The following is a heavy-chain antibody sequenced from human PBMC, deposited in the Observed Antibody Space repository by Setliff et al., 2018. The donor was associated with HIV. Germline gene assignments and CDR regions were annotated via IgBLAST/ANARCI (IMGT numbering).Heavy chain of an antibody. J-gene: IGHJ4*02. CDR1: GYTFTASY. CDR2: MHPNSGAT. V-gene: IGHV1-2*02. D-gene: IGHD3-3*01. CDR3: ARDSDNFWSGYYAAFDY. Sequence: GASVKVSCKTSGYTFTASYLHWVRQAPGQGLQWMGWMHPNSGATNYAQKLQGRVTMTTDTSSSTAYLDLRSLRSDDTAVYYCARDSDNFWSGYYAAFDYWGQGTLVTVSS.